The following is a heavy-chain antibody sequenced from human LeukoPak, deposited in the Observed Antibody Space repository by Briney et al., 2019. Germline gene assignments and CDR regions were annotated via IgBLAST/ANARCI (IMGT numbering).Heavy chain of an antibody. CDR2: INSDGSST. Sequence: GGSLRLSCAASGFTFSPYWMHWVRQTPGKGLVWVSRINSDGSSTTYADSVKGRFTISRDNAKNSLYLQMNSLRAEDTAVYYCASRAGYSSGELGYWGQGTLVTVSS. J-gene: IGHJ4*02. V-gene: IGHV3-74*01. CDR3: ASRAGYSSGELGY. D-gene: IGHD6-19*01. CDR1: GFTFSPYW.